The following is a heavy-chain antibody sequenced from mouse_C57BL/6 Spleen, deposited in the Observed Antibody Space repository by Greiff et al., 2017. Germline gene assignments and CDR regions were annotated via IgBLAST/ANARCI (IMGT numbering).Heavy chain of an antibody. CDR1: GYTFTSYW. CDR3: ARTHYYGSSYRGAMDY. Sequence: QVQLQQPGAELVMPGASVKLSCKASGYTFTSYWMHWVKQRPGQGLEWIGELDPSDSYTNYNQKFKGKSTLTVDKSSSTAYMQLSSLTSEDSAVYYCARTHYYGSSYRGAMDYWGQGTSVTVSS. V-gene: IGHV1-69*01. D-gene: IGHD1-1*01. J-gene: IGHJ4*01. CDR2: LDPSDSYT.